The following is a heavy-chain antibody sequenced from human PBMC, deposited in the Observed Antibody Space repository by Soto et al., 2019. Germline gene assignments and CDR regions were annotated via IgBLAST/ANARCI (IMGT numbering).Heavy chain of an antibody. Sequence: QVQLVQSGAEVKKPGSSVKVSCTTSGGTISSFGMNWVRQAPGQGVEWMGGIVPIDGSTKYAEKFQGRVTITADASTSTVYMDLSSLRSEGTAVYYCARSFTKSRRGGVAFDYWGQGTLLTVSP. V-gene: IGHV1-69*01. D-gene: IGHD3-3*01. CDR2: IVPIDGST. CDR3: ARSFTKSRRGGVAFDY. CDR1: GGTISSFG. J-gene: IGHJ4*02.